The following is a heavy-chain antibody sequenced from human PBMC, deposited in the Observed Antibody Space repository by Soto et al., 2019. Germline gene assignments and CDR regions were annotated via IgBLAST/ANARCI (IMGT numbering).Heavy chain of an antibody. D-gene: IGHD6-6*01. CDR2: ISGGVGST. CDR3: TKSPGSSSGY. Sequence: PGGSLRLSCVTSGFPFMNHALTWVRQAPGKGLEWVSTISGGVGSTYYAGSVKGRFTLSRDKSKNTLYLQMSGLRAEDTAFYYCTKSPGSSSGYWGQGTLVTVSS. V-gene: IGHV3-23*01. J-gene: IGHJ4*02. CDR1: GFPFMNHA.